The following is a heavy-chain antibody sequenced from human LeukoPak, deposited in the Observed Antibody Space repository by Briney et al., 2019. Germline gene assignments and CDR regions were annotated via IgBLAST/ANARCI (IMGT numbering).Heavy chain of an antibody. Sequence: ASVKVSCKVSGYTLTELSMHWVRQAPGKGLELMGGFDPEDGETIYAQKFQSRVTMTEDTSTDTAYMELSSLRSEDTAVYYCATRRSIAVAGPGAFDIWGQGTMVTVSS. CDR2: FDPEDGET. CDR1: GYTLTELS. V-gene: IGHV1-24*01. J-gene: IGHJ3*02. CDR3: ATRRSIAVAGPGAFDI. D-gene: IGHD6-19*01.